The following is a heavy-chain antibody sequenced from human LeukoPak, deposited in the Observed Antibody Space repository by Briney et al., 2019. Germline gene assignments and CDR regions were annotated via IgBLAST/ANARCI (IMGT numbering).Heavy chain of an antibody. CDR3: AKDVPASWAPDY. J-gene: IGHJ4*02. D-gene: IGHD1-14*01. Sequence: QSGGSLRLSCAASGFTFSDYFMHWVRQVPGKGLEWVASVSQDEVTKLYVDSVKGRFTISRDNFKNTLYLRMNSLRGEDTAVYYCAKDVPASWAPDYWGQGTLVAVSS. CDR1: GFTFSDYF. V-gene: IGHV3-30*18. CDR2: VSQDEVTK.